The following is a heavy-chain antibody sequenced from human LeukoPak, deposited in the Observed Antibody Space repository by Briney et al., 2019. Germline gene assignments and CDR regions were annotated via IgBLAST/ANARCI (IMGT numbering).Heavy chain of an antibody. J-gene: IGHJ2*01. CDR3: ARLTSSWYQDWYFDL. CDR1: GYSISSGYY. D-gene: IGHD6-13*01. V-gene: IGHV4-38-2*02. CDR2: IYPSGST. Sequence: SETLSLTCTVSGYSISSGYYWGWIRQPPGKGLEWIGSIYPSGSTYYYPSLKRRVTMSVDTSKKQFSLKLSSVTAADTAVYYCARLTSSWYQDWYFDLWGRGTLVTVSS.